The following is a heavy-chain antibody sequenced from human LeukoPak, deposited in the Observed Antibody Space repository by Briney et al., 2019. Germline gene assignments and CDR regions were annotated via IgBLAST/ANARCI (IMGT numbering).Heavy chain of an antibody. J-gene: IGHJ5*02. Sequence: PGGSLRLSCTASGFTFGDYAMSWFRQAPGKGLEWVGFIRSKAYVGTTEYAASVKGRFTISRDDSKSIAYLQMNSLKTEDTAVYYCTRDGGGIFGVVITYNWFDPWGQGTLVTVSS. D-gene: IGHD3-3*01. CDR2: IRSKAYVGTT. V-gene: IGHV3-49*03. CDR3: TRDGGGIFGVVITYNWFDP. CDR1: GFTFGDYA.